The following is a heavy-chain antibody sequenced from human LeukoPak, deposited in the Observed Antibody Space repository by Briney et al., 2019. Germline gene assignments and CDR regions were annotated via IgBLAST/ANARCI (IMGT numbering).Heavy chain of an antibody. CDR3: ARAHSSGYNWFDP. CDR2: VYYSGST. J-gene: IGHJ5*02. V-gene: IGHV4-59*02. Sequence: SETLSLTCTVSGDSVTTYYWSWIRQPPGKGLEWLGYVYYSGSTNYNPSLKSRVTISVDTSKNQFSLKLSSVTAADTAVYYCARAHSSGYNWFDPWGQGTLVTVSS. CDR1: GDSVTTYY. D-gene: IGHD3-22*01.